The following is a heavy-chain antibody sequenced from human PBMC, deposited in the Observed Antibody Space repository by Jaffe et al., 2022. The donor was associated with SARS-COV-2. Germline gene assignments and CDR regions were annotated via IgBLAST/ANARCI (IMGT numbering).Heavy chain of an antibody. J-gene: IGHJ3*01. CDR1: GFTFSSHA. Sequence: EVQLLESGGGLVQPGGSLRLSCAASGFTFSSHAMTWVRQAPGKGLEWVSIISSSGSDTFYADSVRGRFTMSRDNSKNTLYLQMNSLRAGDTAVYFCAKGRPGSPPTDAFDFWGQGTMVTVSS. CDR3: AKGRPGSPPTDAFDF. CDR2: ISSSGSDT. V-gene: IGHV3-23*01. D-gene: IGHD6-6*01.